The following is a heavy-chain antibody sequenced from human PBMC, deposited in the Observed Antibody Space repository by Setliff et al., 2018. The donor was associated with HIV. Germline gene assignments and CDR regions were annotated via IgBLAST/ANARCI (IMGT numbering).Heavy chain of an antibody. J-gene: IGHJ6*02. CDR1: GFTFSSYN. Sequence: PGGSLRLSCAASGFTFSSYNMNWVRQAPGKGLEWVSSISSTSTYTYYADSLKGRFTTSRDNAKNTLYMQMNSLRAEDTAVYYCARPYTVWVYGMDVWGQGTTVTVSS. CDR3: ARPYTVWVYGMDV. CDR2: ISSTSTYT. D-gene: IGHD2-8*01. V-gene: IGHV3-21*01.